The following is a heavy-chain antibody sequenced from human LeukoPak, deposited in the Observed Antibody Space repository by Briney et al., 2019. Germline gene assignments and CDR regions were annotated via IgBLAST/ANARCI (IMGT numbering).Heavy chain of an antibody. D-gene: IGHD5-18*01. CDR1: GYTFTGYY. CDR3: ARGDGGYSYGYGGYYYYYMDV. V-gene: IGHV1-2*02. Sequence: ASVKVSCKASGYTFTGYYMHWVRQAPGQGLEWMGWINPNSGGTNYAQKFQGRVTMTRDTSISTAYMELSRLRSDDTAVYYCARGDGGYSYGYGGYYYYYMDVWGKGTTVTVSS. J-gene: IGHJ6*03. CDR2: INPNSGGT.